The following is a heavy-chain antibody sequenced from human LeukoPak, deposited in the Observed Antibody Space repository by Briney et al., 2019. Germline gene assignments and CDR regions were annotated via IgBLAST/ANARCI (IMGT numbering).Heavy chain of an antibody. J-gene: IGHJ4*02. CDR1: GFTFSSSW. V-gene: IGHV3-7*01. CDR2: IKQDGSEK. D-gene: IGHD6-19*01. CDR3: ARDRQWLDYYFDY. Sequence: PGGSLRLSCAASGFTFSSSWMSWVRQAPGKGLEWVANIKQDGSEKNYVDSVKGRFTISRDNAKNSMYLQMNSLRADDTAEYYCARDRQWLDYYFDYWGQGTLVTVSS.